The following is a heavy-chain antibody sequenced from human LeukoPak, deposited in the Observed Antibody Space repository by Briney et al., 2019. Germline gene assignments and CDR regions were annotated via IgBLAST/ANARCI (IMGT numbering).Heavy chain of an antibody. J-gene: IGHJ4*02. V-gene: IGHV1-2*06. CDR2: INPNSGVT. CDR3: ARDPYDSSAH. CDR1: GYAFTGYY. Sequence: GASVKVSCKASGYAFTGYYMHWVRQAPGQGLEWMGRINPNSGVTNYAQKFQGRVTMARDTSISTAYMELSRLRSDDTAVYYCARDPYDSSAHWGQGTLVTVSS. D-gene: IGHD3-22*01.